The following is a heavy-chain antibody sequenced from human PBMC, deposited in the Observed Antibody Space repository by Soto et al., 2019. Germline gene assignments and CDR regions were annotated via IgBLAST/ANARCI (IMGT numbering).Heavy chain of an antibody. CDR1: GFTFSGYA. CDR3: AKDLSLTVIPFGY. CDR2: ISGSGGST. D-gene: IGHD2-21*01. V-gene: IGHV3-23*01. Sequence: PGGSLRLSCAASGFTFSGYAMSWVRQAPGKGLEWVSAISGSGGSTYYADSVKGRFTISRDNSKNTLYLQMNSLRAEDTAVYYCAKDLSLTVIPFGYWGQGTLVTVSS. J-gene: IGHJ4*02.